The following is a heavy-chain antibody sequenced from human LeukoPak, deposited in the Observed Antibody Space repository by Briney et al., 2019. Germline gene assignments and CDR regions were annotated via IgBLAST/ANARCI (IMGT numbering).Heavy chain of an antibody. CDR3: ARGPSKGSCCYHLDY. Sequence: GGSLRLSCAASGFTFSSSAMHWVRQAPGKELEYVSAISGDGGSTYYANSMKGRFTISRDNSKNTVYLQMGSLRVEDLAVYYCARGPSKGSCCYHLDYWGQGTLVTVSS. D-gene: IGHD2-2*01. CDR1: GFTFSSSA. CDR2: ISGDGGST. V-gene: IGHV3-64*01. J-gene: IGHJ4*02.